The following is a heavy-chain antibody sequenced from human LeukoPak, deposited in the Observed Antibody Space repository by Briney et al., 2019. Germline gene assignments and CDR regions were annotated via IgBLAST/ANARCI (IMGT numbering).Heavy chain of an antibody. CDR1: GFXFTXSA. CDR3: AAEHPGALWFGP. J-gene: IGHJ5*02. V-gene: IGHV1-58*01. Sequence: XSGFXFTXSAVQXVRQARGQGLEWIGWIIVGSGNTNYAQKFQERVTITRDMSTSTAYMELSSLRSEDTAVYYRAAEHPGALWFGPWGQGTLVTVSS. CDR2: IIVGSGNT.